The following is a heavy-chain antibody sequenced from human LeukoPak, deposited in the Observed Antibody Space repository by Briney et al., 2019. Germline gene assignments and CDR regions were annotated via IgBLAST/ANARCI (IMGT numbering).Heavy chain of an antibody. D-gene: IGHD6-19*01. V-gene: IGHV3-11*05. Sequence: GGSLRLSCVASGLSISGQWMNWVRQAPGKGLEWVSYISSSSSYTNYADSVKGRFTISRDNAKNSLYLQMNSLRAEDTAVYYCARDTVAEDYWGQGTLVTVSS. CDR2: ISSSSSYT. J-gene: IGHJ4*02. CDR1: GLSISGQW. CDR3: ARDTVAEDY.